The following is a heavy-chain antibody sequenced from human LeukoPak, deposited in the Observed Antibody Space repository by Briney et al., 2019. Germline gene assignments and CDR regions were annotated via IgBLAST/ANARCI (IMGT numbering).Heavy chain of an antibody. CDR1: GFTVSSNY. D-gene: IGHD6-6*01. CDR3: AKALSKLVLGMDV. CDR2: IYSGGST. J-gene: IGHJ6*02. V-gene: IGHV3-66*02. Sequence: PGGSLRLSCAASGFTVSSNYMSWVRQAPGKGLEWVSVIYSGGSTYYADSVKGRFTISRDNSKNTLYLQMNSLRAEDTAVYYCAKALSKLVLGMDVWGQGTTVTVSS.